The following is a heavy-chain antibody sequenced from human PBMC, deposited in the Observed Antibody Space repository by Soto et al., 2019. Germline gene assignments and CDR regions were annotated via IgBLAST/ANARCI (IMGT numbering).Heavy chain of an antibody. Sequence: SETLSLTCSVSNGSISGFYWTWIRQPPGKILEWIGYIHYSGRTDYNPSPTSRATMSVDTSKNQFSLNLKSITAADTAVYYCVRVGVGIGNHFDSWGRGTLVTVSS. V-gene: IGHV4-59*12. J-gene: IGHJ4*02. CDR3: VRVGVGIGNHFDS. D-gene: IGHD1-26*01. CDR2: IHYSGRT. CDR1: NGSISGFY.